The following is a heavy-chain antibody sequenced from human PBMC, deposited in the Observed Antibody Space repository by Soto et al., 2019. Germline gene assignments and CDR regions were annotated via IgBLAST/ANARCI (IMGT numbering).Heavy chain of an antibody. CDR2: IYATVST. V-gene: IGHV4-30-4*01. Sequence: TVSNASITSGDYYWGWIRQPPGKGLEWIGYIYATVSTYYNPSLKSRLTISIDTSKNQFSLELNSVTTADTAVYYCARVTFCSSTRCYPYNWFDPWGQGTLVTVSS. CDR3: ARVTFCSSTRCYPYNWFDP. CDR1: NASITSGDYY. J-gene: IGHJ5*02. D-gene: IGHD2-2*01.